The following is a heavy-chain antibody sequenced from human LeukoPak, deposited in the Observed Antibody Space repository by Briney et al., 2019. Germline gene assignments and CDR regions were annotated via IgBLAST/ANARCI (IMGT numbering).Heavy chain of an antibody. CDR2: ISGSGGST. D-gene: IGHD3-22*01. Sequence: PGGSLRLSCAASGFTFSSYAMSWVRQAPGKGLEWVSAISGSGGSTYYADSVKGRFTISRDNSKNTLYLQMNSLRAEGTAVYYCAKSAVLNYDSSGYYGLRYYYYYMDVWGKGTTVTVSS. V-gene: IGHV3-23*01. CDR1: GFTFSSYA. J-gene: IGHJ6*03. CDR3: AKSAVLNYDSSGYYGLRYYYYYMDV.